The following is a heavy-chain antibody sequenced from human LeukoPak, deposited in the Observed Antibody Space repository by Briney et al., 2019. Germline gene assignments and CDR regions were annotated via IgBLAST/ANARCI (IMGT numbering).Heavy chain of an antibody. V-gene: IGHV4-31*03. D-gene: IGHD1-1*01. Sequence: SETLSLTCTVSGGSISSSSYYWGWIRQHPGRGLEWIGYIYYSGSTYYIPSLKSRVTISVDTSKNQFSLKLSSLTAADTAVYYCARRAGWKDFYYFDYWGQGTLVTVSS. CDR3: ARRAGWKDFYYFDY. CDR1: GGSISSSSYY. CDR2: IYYSGST. J-gene: IGHJ4*02.